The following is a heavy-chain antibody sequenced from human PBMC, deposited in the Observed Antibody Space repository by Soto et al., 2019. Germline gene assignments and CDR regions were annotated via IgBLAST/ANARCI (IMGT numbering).Heavy chain of an antibody. D-gene: IGHD3-22*01. V-gene: IGHV3-15*01. CDR3: TTTAGINIIVVEDTIEF. J-gene: IGHJ4*02. CDR1: GFTFSNTW. CDR2: IKSKNHGGTT. Sequence: EVQLVESGGGLVKPGGSLRLSCAASGFTFSNTWMTWVRQAPGKGLEWVGRIKSKNHGGTTDDAGPVKGRYTISRDDSENTLYQQMNSLRTETTAAHYSTTTAGINIIVVEDTIEFWGQGKLVTVSS.